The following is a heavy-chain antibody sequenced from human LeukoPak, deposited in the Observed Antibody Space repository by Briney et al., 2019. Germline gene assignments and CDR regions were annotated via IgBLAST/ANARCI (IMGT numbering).Heavy chain of an antibody. CDR3: AKSGYNRFDY. J-gene: IGHJ4*02. D-gene: IGHD5-24*01. CDR1: EFTFSSYA. V-gene: IGHV3-23*01. CDR2: MSGSGGST. Sequence: GGSLRLSCVASEFTFSSYAMNWVRQAPGKGLEWVSAMSGSGGSTYYADSVKGRFTISRDNSKNTLYLQMNSLIAEDTAVYCAKSGYNRFDYWGQGTRVTVSS.